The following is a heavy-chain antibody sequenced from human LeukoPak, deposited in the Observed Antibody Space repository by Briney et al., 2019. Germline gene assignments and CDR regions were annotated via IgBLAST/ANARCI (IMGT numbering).Heavy chain of an antibody. V-gene: IGHV1-69*05. CDR1: GGTFSSYA. D-gene: IGHD2-2*01. J-gene: IGHJ4*02. Sequence: EASVKLSCTASGGTFSSYAMSWVRQAPGKGLEWMGGISPICGTTNYAHKFQGRVTITTDESTSTAYLELSSLTSDDTAVYYCAGTPACRPQVPDYWGQGTLVTVSS. CDR3: AGTPACRPQVPDY. CDR2: ISPICGTT.